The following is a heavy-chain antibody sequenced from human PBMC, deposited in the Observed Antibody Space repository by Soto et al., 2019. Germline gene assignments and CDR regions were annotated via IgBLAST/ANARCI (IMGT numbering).Heavy chain of an antibody. V-gene: IGHV1-69*05. J-gene: IGHJ5*02. CDR1: GAGLDTFFNYG. CDR3: GRDQSGIGYYVDWFDP. Sequence: GASVKVCCKACGAGLDTFFNYGITWVRQAPGQGLEWMGGIIPVFGATNHAQKFQGRVTFTRDTAATTVNMELTSLTSEDTAIYYCGRDQSGIGYYVDWFDPWGQGTLVTVSS. CDR2: IIPVFGAT. D-gene: IGHD3-10*02.